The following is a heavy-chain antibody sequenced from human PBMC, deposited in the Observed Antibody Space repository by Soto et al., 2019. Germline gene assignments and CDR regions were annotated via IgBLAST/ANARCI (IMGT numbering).Heavy chain of an antibody. Sequence: DVQLVESGGVVVQPGGSLRLSCAASGFTFDDYTMHWVRQAPGKALEWVSLISWDGGSTYYADSVKGRFTISRNNSKSFLYLQTNSMRAEDTALYYCAKEQEQHVGRYFDLWGRGTLLTVSS. D-gene: IGHD6-6*01. CDR3: AKEQEQHVGRYFDL. CDR1: GFTFDDYT. J-gene: IGHJ2*01. V-gene: IGHV3-43*01. CDR2: ISWDGGST.